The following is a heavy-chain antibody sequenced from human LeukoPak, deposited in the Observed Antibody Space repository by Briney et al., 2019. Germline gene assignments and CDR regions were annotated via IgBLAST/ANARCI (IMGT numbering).Heavy chain of an antibody. V-gene: IGHV3-7*01. D-gene: IGHD6-6*01. Sequence: GGSLRLSCAASGFTFSNYWMSWVRQALGKGLEWVANIKQDGSEKYYVDSVKGRFTISRDNAKNSLYLQMNSLRAEDTAVYYCARARIAARGVYFDYWGQGTLVTVSS. CDR1: GFTFSNYW. CDR3: ARARIAARGVYFDY. CDR2: IKQDGSEK. J-gene: IGHJ4*02.